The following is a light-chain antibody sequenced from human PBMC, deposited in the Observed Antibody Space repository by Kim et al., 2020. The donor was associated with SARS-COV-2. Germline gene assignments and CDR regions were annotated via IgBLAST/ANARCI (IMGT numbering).Light chain of an antibody. CDR3: CSYAATNSWV. CDR1: SSDIATYNL. J-gene: IGLJ3*02. Sequence: QSALTQPASVSGSPGQSITISCTGTSSDIATYNLVSWYQQHPGKAPKLMIYEDTKRPSRVSNRFSGSKSGNTASLTLSGLQAEDEADYYCCSYAATNSWVFGGGTQLTVL. V-gene: IGLV2-23*01. CDR2: EDT.